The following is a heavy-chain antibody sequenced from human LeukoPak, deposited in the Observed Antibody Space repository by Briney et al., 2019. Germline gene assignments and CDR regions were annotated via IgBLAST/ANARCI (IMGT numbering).Heavy chain of an antibody. CDR3: ARQGSGITIFGVVIKNWFDP. CDR1: GGTFSSYA. Sequence: ASVKVSCKASGGTFSSYAISWVRQAPGQGLEWMGRIIPIFGTANYAQKFQGRVTITTDESTSTAYMELSSLRSEDTAVYYCARQGSGITIFGVVIKNWFDPWGQGTLVTVSS. J-gene: IGHJ5*02. CDR2: IIPIFGTA. D-gene: IGHD3-3*01. V-gene: IGHV1-69*05.